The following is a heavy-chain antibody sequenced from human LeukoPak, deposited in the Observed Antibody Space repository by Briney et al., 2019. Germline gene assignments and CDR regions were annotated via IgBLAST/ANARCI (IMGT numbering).Heavy chain of an antibody. CDR1: GGSISNYY. D-gene: IGHD3-3*01. CDR3: ASSHPLGSDNDYYTPFDY. CDR2: MYYSGST. J-gene: IGHJ4*02. Sequence: SETLSLTCTVSGGSISNYYWSWIRQPPGKGLEWIGYMYYSGSTNYNPSLKSRVTISVDTSKNQFSLKLRSVTAADTAVYYCASSHPLGSDNDYYTPFDYWAREPWSLSPQ. V-gene: IGHV4-59*01.